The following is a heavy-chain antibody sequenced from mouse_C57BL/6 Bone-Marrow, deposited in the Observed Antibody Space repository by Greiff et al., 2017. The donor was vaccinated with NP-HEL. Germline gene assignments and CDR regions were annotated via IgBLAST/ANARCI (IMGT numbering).Heavy chain of an antibody. J-gene: IGHJ2*01. Sequence: EVQGVESGAELVRPGASVKLSCTASGFNIKDDYMHWVKQRPEQGLEWIGWIDPENGDTEYASKFQGKATITADTSSNTAYLQLSSLTSEDTAVYYCTTSGSYYWGQGTTLTVSS. CDR1: GFNIKDDY. D-gene: IGHD1-3*01. CDR2: IDPENGDT. V-gene: IGHV14-4*01. CDR3: TTSGSYY.